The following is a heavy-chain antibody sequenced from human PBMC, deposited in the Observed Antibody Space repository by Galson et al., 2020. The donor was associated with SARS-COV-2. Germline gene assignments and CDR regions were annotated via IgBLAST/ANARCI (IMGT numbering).Heavy chain of an antibody. D-gene: IGHD5-12*01. J-gene: IGHJ4*02. CDR3: ARHGGGYNLFDS. Sequence: SETLSLTCTVSGGSMSSYYWSWIRQPPGKGLEWIGYVYYSGSTNYNPSLKSRVTISVDTSKNQFFLIMSSVTAADTGVYYCARHGGGYNLFDSWGQGTLVTVSP. V-gene: IGHV4-59*08. CDR2: VYYSGST. CDR1: GGSMSSYY.